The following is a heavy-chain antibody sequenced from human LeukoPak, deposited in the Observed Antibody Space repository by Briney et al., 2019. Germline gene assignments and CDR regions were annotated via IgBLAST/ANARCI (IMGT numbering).Heavy chain of an antibody. CDR1: GGSISSYY. Sequence: PSETLSLTCTVSGGSISSYYWSWIRQPPGKGLEWIGYIYYSGSTNYNPSLKSRVTISVDTSKNQFSLKLSSVTAADTAVYYCARPSEGSYYSDYWGQGTLVTVSS. CDR2: IYYSGST. J-gene: IGHJ4*02. V-gene: IGHV4-59*01. CDR3: ARPSEGSYYSDY.